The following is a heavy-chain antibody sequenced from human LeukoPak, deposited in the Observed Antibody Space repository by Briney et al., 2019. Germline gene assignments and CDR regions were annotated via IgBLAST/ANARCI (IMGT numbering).Heavy chain of an antibody. Sequence: SETLSLTCTVSGGSISSSSYYWGWIRQPPGKGLEWIGSIYYSGSTYYNPSLKSRVTISVDTSKNQFSLKLSSVTAADTAAYYCARGGYYYDSSGYYYGFDYWGQGTLVTVSS. CDR1: GGSISSSSYY. J-gene: IGHJ4*02. CDR2: IYYSGST. D-gene: IGHD3-22*01. CDR3: ARGGYYYDSSGYYYGFDY. V-gene: IGHV4-39*07.